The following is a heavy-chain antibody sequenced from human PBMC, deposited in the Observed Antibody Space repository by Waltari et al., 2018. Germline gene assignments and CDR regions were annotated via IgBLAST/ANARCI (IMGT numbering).Heavy chain of an antibody. Sequence: QVQLVESGGGVVQPGRSLRLSCAASELTFSSSAMHWVRQAPGKGLGWGAVISYNERNIYYVDSVKGRFTISRDNSRKTLYLQMNSLRTEDTAVYYCARDYCDRTNCHGMDVWGQGTTVTVSS. CDR1: ELTFSSSA. CDR3: ARDYCDRTNCHGMDV. J-gene: IGHJ6*02. V-gene: IGHV3-30*04. CDR2: ISYNERNI. D-gene: IGHD3-22*01.